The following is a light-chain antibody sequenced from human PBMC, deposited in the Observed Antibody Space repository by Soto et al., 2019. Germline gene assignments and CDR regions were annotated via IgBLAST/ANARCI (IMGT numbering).Light chain of an antibody. CDR3: QKFNSAPFT. CDR2: SAS. CDR1: QGVNNY. V-gene: IGKV1-27*01. Sequence: DIQMTQAPSSLSASVGDRVTITCRASQGVNNYLAWYQQKPGKVPQLLIYSASTLHPGVPSRFSGSGSGKDFTLTISSLQPEDVATYYCQKFNSAPFTFGPGTKVDIK. J-gene: IGKJ3*01.